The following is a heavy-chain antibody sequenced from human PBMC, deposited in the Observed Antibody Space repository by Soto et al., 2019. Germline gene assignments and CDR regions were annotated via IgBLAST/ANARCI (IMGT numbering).Heavy chain of an antibody. Sequence: QVQLVESGGGVVQPGRSLRLSCAASGFTFSSYGMHWVRQAPGKGLEWVAVISYDGSNKYYADSVKGRFTISRDNYKNTLYQQQHSLRAEDTAVYYCAKAPPINHYDYVWGSYSSWGQGTLVTVSS. CDR3: AKAPPINHYDYVWGSYSS. V-gene: IGHV3-30*18. D-gene: IGHD3-16*01. J-gene: IGHJ5*02. CDR2: ISYDGSNK. CDR1: GFTFSSYG.